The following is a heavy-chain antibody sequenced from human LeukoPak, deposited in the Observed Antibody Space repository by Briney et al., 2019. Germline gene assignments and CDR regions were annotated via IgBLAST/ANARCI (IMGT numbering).Heavy chain of an antibody. CDR1: GFTFSSYG. CDR2: IRYDGSNK. D-gene: IGHD6-13*01. V-gene: IGHV3-30*02. J-gene: IGHJ4*02. CDR3: AKDMTGGGAAAGAGVDY. Sequence: GGSLRLSCAASGFTFSSYGMHWVRQAPGKGLEWVAFIRYDGSNKYYADSVKGRFTISRDNSKNTLYLQMNSLRAEDMALYYCAKDMTGGGAAAGAGVDYWGQGTLVTVSS.